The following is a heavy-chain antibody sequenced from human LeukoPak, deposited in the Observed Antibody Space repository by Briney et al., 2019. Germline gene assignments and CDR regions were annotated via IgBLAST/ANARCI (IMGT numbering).Heavy chain of an antibody. D-gene: IGHD3-10*01. CDR2: IYYSGST. CDR3: ARSGGYYFDY. J-gene: IGHJ4*02. CDR1: GGSISSGGYY. V-gene: IGHV4-31*03. Sequence: SETLSLTCTVSGGSISSGGYYWSWIRQHPGKGLEWFGYIYYSGSTYYNPSLKSRVTISVDTSKNQFSLKLSSVTAADTAVYYCARSGGYYFDYWGQGTLVTVSS.